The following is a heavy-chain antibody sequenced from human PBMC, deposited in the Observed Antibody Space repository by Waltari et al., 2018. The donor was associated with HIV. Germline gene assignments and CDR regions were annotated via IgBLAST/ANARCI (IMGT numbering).Heavy chain of an antibody. Sequence: QVQLVESGGGVVQPGRSLRLSCAAPGLRFSHYGYHWVRQAPGKGLDWVAVISFDENIRFYADSVKGRFTISRDNSKNTLSLQMNSLRVEDTAVYYCAKEDSYSGSYGAFDIWGQGTMVTVSS. CDR1: GLRFSHYG. V-gene: IGHV3-30*18. J-gene: IGHJ3*02. D-gene: IGHD1-26*01. CDR2: ISFDENIR. CDR3: AKEDSYSGSYGAFDI.